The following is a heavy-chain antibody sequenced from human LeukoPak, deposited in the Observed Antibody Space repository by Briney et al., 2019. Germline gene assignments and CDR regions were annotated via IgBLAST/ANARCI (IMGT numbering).Heavy chain of an antibody. J-gene: IGHJ4*02. CDR1: GGSFSGYY. CDR3: ARDMYYYGSGSYRFDY. CDR2: THTSGST. V-gene: IGHV4-4*07. Sequence: KPSETLSLTCAVYGGSFSGYYWSWIRQPARKGLEWIGRTHTSGSTNYNPSLKSRVTMSVDTSKNQFSLKLSSVTAADTAVYYCARDMYYYGSGSYRFDYWGQGTLVTVSS. D-gene: IGHD3-10*01.